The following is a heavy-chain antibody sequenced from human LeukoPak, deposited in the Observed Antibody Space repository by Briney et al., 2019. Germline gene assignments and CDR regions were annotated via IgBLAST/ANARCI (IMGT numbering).Heavy chain of an antibody. D-gene: IGHD3-10*01. V-gene: IGHV3-66*02. Sequence: GGSLRLSCAASGFTVSGHYMSWVRQAQGKGLERVAVIHSGGTAYYADSVKGRFTISRDNSKNTLFPQLNSLRPEDTALYYCARGGLGGEALEVWGQGTMVTVSS. CDR1: GFTVSGHY. CDR2: IHSGGTA. J-gene: IGHJ3*01. CDR3: ARGGLGGEALEV.